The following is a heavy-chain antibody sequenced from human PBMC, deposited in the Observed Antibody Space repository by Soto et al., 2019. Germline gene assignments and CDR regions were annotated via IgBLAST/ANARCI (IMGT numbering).Heavy chain of an antibody. J-gene: IGHJ4*02. CDR2: ISSSSSYI. CDR1: GFTFSSYS. V-gene: IGHV3-21*01. D-gene: IGHD5-18*01. CDR3: ARAARNYVDTAMVRQNYFDY. Sequence: GSLRLSCAASGFTFSSYSMNWVRQAPGKGLEWVSSISSSSSYIYYADSVKGRFTISRDNAKNSLYLQMNSLRAEDTAVYYCARAARNYVDTAMVRQNYFDYWGQGTLVTVSS.